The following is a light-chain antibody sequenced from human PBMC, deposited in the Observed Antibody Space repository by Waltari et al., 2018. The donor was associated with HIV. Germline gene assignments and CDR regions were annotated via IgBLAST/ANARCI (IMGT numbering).Light chain of an antibody. V-gene: IGLV3-19*01. CDR2: GKN. J-gene: IGLJ2*01. CDR3: SSRDSSGNHDVV. Sequence: SAETTQDAAVCVAWGEAVRSTWQGESERGDSASWDQQKPGQAPVLVISGKNNRPSGIPDRFAGSSSGNTAALVITEAQAEAEADCYCSSRDSSGNHDVVFVGGTKLTV. CDR1: SERGDS.